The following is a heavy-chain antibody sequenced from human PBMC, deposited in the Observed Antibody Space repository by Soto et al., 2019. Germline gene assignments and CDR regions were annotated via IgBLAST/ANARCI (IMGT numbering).Heavy chain of an antibody. J-gene: IGHJ3*02. CDR1: GGSVSSSANYY. Sequence: QVQLQQWGAGLLKPSETLSLTCAVYGGSVSSSANYYWSWIRQPPGKGLEWIGEISHSGGTHFNPSLKRRVTISVETSKNQFSLNMRFVPAADTALYYCARVERGTATTVVDAFDIWGPGTMVTVSS. V-gene: IGHV4-34*01. CDR3: ARVERGTATTVVDAFDI. CDR2: ISHSGGT. D-gene: IGHD1-1*01.